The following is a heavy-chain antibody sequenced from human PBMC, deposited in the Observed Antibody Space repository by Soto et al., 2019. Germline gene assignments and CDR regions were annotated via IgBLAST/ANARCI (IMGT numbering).Heavy chain of an antibody. CDR2: IYYSGST. Sequence: SETLSLTCTVSGGSISSSSYYWGWIRQPPGKGLEWIGSIYYSGSTYYNPSLKSRVTISVDTSKNQFSLKLSSVTAADTAVYYCARDSCSSTSCYLGYYYYYMDVWGKGTTVTVSS. V-gene: IGHV4-39*07. J-gene: IGHJ6*03. CDR1: GGSISSSSYY. D-gene: IGHD2-2*01. CDR3: ARDSCSSTSCYLGYYYYYMDV.